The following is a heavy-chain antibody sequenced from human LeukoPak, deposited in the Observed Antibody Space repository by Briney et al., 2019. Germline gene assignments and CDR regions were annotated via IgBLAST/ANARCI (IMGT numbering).Heavy chain of an antibody. J-gene: IGHJ4*02. CDR2: MNPNSGNT. CDR3: ARAIAAAGADY. Sequence: GASVKVSCKASGYTFTSYDINWVRQATGQGLEWMGWMNPNSGNTGYAHKFQGRVTITRNTSISTAYMEMNSLRAEDTAVYYCARAIAAAGADYWGQGTLVTVSS. V-gene: IGHV1-8*01. D-gene: IGHD6-13*01. CDR1: GYTFTSYD.